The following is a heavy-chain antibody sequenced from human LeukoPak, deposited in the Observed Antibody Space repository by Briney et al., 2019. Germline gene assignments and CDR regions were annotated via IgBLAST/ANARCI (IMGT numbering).Heavy chain of an antibody. V-gene: IGHV4-61*01. Sequence: PSQTLSLTCTVSGGSISSGSYYWSWIRQPPGKGLEWIGYIYYSGSTNYNPSLKSRVTISVDTSKNQFSLKLSSVTAADTAVYYCASGCSSTSCYIQNPMDVWGKGTTVTVSS. CDR1: GGSISSGSYY. J-gene: IGHJ6*03. CDR2: IYYSGST. CDR3: ASGCSSTSCYIQNPMDV. D-gene: IGHD2-2*02.